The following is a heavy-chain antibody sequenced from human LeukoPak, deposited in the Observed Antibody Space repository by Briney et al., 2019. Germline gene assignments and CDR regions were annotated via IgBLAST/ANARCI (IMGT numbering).Heavy chain of an antibody. D-gene: IGHD2-21*02. CDR1: GFTVSSNY. J-gene: IGHJ4*02. Sequence: GSLRLSCAASGFTVSSNYISWVRQAPGKGLEWVSVIYSGGSTYYADSVKGRFTISRGNSKNTLYLQMNSLRVEDTAVYYCARGVVVTLGTYYFDYWGQGTLVTVSS. CDR2: IYSGGST. V-gene: IGHV3-53*01. CDR3: ARGVVVTLGTYYFDY.